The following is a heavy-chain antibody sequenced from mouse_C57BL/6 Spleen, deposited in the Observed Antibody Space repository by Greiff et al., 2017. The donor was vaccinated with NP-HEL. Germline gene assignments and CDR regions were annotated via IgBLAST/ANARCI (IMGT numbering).Heavy chain of an antibody. CDR1: GFTFSDYY. CDR2: ISNGGGST. V-gene: IGHV5-12*01. CDR3: ARQGYSNDAMDY. D-gene: IGHD2-5*01. Sequence: EVKVVESGGGLVQPGGSLKLSCAASGFTFSDYYMYWVRQTPEKRLEWVAYISNGGGSTYYPDTVKGRFTISRDNAKNTLYLQMSRLKSEDTAMYYCARQGYSNDAMDYWGQGTSVTVSS. J-gene: IGHJ4*01.